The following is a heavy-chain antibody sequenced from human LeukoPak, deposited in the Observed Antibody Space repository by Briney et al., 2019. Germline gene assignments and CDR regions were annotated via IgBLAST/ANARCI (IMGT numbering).Heavy chain of an antibody. J-gene: IGHJ4*02. CDR2: IYYSGST. CDR1: GGSIRSGGYY. V-gene: IGHV4-31*03. D-gene: IGHD7-27*01. Sequence: SETLSLTCTVSGGSIRSGGYYWSWIRQHPGKGLEWIGYIYYSGSTYYNPSLKSRVTISVDTSKNQFSLKLSSVTAADTAVYYCARDTRLGITDYWGQGTLVTVSS. CDR3: ARDTRLGITDY.